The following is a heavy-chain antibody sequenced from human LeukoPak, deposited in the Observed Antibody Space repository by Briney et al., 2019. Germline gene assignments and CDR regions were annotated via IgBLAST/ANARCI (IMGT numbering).Heavy chain of an antibody. CDR1: GFTFSSYA. CDR3: AKDRLEWLLSSDY. Sequence: GGSLRLSCAASGFTFSSYAMSWVRQVPGKGLEWVSAISGSGGSTYYADSVKGRFTISRDNSKNTLYLQMNSLRAEDTAVYYCAKDRLEWLLSSDYWGQGTLVTVSS. V-gene: IGHV3-23*01. D-gene: IGHD3-3*01. CDR2: ISGSGGST. J-gene: IGHJ4*02.